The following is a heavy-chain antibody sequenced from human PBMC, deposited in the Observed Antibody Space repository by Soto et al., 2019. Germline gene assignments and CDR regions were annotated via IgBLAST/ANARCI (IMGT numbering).Heavy chain of an antibody. D-gene: IGHD5-12*01. J-gene: IGHJ4*02. CDR3: ARNGQTYDYYVFDN. CDR2: INPSTLVT. Sequence: QVQLVQSGAEVKKPGASVKVSCKASGYTLTHYYMHWVRQAPGQGPEWVGVINPSTLVTSYAQKFQGRVTMTMDTSTSTVYMELNSLISEDTAVYYCARNGQTYDYYVFDNWGQGTLVTVSS. V-gene: IGHV1-46*01. CDR1: GYTLTHYY.